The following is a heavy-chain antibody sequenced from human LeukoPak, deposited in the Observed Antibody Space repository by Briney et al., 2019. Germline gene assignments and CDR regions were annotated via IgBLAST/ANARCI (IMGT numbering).Heavy chain of an antibody. CDR1: GGSISSDNYY. CDR3: ARDKHINYDILTGIDY. J-gene: IGHJ4*02. D-gene: IGHD3-9*01. V-gene: IGHV4-61*01. CDR2: IYYSGST. Sequence: SETLSLTCTVSGGSISSDNYYWGWIRQPPGKGLEWIGYIYYSGSTNYNPSLKSRVTISVDTSKNQFSLKLSSVTAADTAVYYCARDKHINYDILTGIDYWGQGTLVTVSS.